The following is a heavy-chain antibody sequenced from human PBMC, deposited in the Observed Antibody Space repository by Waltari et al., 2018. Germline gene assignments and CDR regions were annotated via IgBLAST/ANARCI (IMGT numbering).Heavy chain of an antibody. J-gene: IGHJ4*02. CDR2: IYHSGST. CDR3: ARDVEGDGVLYGSPRRFDY. Sequence: QVQLQESGPGLVKPSETLSLTCTVSGYSISSGYYWGWVRQPPGKGLEWIGSIYHSGSTYYNPSLKSRVTISVDTSKNQFSLKLSSVTAADTAVYYCARDVEGDGVLYGSPRRFDYWGQGILVTVSS. D-gene: IGHD3-10*01. V-gene: IGHV4-38-2*02. CDR1: GYSISSGYY.